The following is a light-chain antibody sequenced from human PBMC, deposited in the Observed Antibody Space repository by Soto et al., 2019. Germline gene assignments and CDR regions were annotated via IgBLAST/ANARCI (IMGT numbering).Light chain of an antibody. CDR1: SGHSTYA. CDR2: LKSDGTH. CDR3: QTWGTGFQV. J-gene: IGLJ3*02. Sequence: QLVLTQSPSASASLGASVKLTCTLSSGHSTYAIAWHQHQAEKGPRYLMNLKSDGTHTKGDGIPDRFSGSSSGAERYLIISSLQSEDEADYYCQTWGTGFQVFGGWTKLTVL. V-gene: IGLV4-69*01.